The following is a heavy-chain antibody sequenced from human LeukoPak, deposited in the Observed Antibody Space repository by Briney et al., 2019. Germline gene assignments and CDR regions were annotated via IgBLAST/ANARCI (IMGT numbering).Heavy chain of an antibody. Sequence: GASVKVSCKASVYTFTSYYMHWVRQAPGQGLEWMGIINPSGGSTSYAQKFQGRVTMTRDTSTSTVYMELSSLRSEDTAVYYCAREAWDYDILTGYYRAKKGWFDPWGQGTLVTVSS. CDR1: VYTFTSYY. CDR3: AREAWDYDILTGYYRAKKGWFDP. J-gene: IGHJ5*02. V-gene: IGHV1-46*03. CDR2: INPSGGST. D-gene: IGHD3-9*01.